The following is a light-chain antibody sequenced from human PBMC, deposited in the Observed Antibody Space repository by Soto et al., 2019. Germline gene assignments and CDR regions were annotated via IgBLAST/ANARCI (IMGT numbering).Light chain of an antibody. CDR3: QQRSNGGT. V-gene: IGKV3-11*01. J-gene: IGKJ5*01. CDR1: QSASSY. Sequence: ETVLTQSPATLSLSPGERATLSCRASQSASSYLAWYQQKAGQAPRLLIYDASNRATGIPARFSGSGSGTDFTLTISSLEPEDFAVYYCQQRSNGGTFGQGTRLEIK. CDR2: DAS.